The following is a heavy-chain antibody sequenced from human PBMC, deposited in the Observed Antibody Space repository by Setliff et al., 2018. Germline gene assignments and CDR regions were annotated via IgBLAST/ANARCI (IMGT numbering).Heavy chain of an antibody. D-gene: IGHD3-22*01. V-gene: IGHV3-66*02. J-gene: IGHJ6*03. CDR1: AFPVSSNY. CDR2: VYSGGTT. Sequence: GGSLRLSCAASAFPVSSNYMTWVRQAPGKGLEFVSVVYSGGTTYSADSVRGRFTISRDNSKNTLNLQMNSLRAEDTGVYYCARIVADYYYYYMDVWGKGTTVTVSS. CDR3: ARIVADYYYYYMDV.